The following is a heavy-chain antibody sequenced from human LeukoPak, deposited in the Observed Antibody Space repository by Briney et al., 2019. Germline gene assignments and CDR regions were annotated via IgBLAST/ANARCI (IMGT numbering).Heavy chain of an antibody. J-gene: IGHJ4*02. V-gene: IGHV3-30-3*01. CDR1: GFTFSSYA. CDR3: ARESGSTSCYTD. CDR2: ISYDGSNK. D-gene: IGHD2-2*02. Sequence: PGRSLRLSCAASGFTFSSYAMHWVRQAPGKGLEWVAVISYDGSNKYYADSVKGRFTISRDNSKNTLYLQMNSLRAEDTAVYYCARESGSTSCYTDWGQGTLVTVSS.